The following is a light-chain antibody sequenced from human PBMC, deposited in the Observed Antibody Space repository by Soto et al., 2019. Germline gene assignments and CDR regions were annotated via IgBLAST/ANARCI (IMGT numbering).Light chain of an antibody. CDR1: SSDVGGYNY. Sequence: QSALTQPASVSGSPGQSITISCTGTSSDVGGYNYVSWYQQHPGKAPKLMIYDVSNRPSGVSNRFSGSKSGNTASLTISGLQAEDEADYYCSTYTGSRTLVFGGGTKVTVL. J-gene: IGLJ2*01. V-gene: IGLV2-14*01. CDR2: DVS. CDR3: STYTGSRTLV.